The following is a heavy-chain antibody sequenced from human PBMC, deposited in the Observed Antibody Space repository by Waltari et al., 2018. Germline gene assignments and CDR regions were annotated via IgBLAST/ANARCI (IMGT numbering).Heavy chain of an antibody. J-gene: IGHJ4*02. V-gene: IGHV3-33*01. Sequence: QVQLVESGGGVVQPGSSLRLSCAASGFPFSDYGLPWVRQAPGKGLEWVALIWHDGRKDFYADSVKGRFTISRDNSRNTMYMQMNSLRAEDTAVYYCTRDVSSIYFDYWGQGTLVTVSS. CDR2: IWHDGRKD. CDR3: TRDVSSIYFDY. CDR1: GFPFSDYG. D-gene: IGHD6-19*01.